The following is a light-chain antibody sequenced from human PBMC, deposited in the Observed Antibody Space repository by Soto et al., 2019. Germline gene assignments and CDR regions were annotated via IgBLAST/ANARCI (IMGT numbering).Light chain of an antibody. J-gene: IGKJ2*01. CDR1: QSINSW. V-gene: IGKV1-5*03. CDR2: KAS. Sequence: DIQMTQSPSTLSASIGDTVIITCRASQSINSWLAWYQQKPGKAPKLLIHKASTLESGVPSRFSGSESGTEFTLTISSLPPDDFATFYCQHYDRFPYTFGQGTKLEIK. CDR3: QHYDRFPYT.